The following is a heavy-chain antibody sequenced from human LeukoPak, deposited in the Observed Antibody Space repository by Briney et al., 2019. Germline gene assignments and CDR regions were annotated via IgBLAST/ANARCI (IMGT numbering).Heavy chain of an antibody. Sequence: PSETLYLTCTVSGGSISSYYWSWIRQPPGKGLEWIGYIYYSGSTNYNPSLKSRVTISVDTSKNQFSLKLSSVTAADTAVYYCARHGLEPTSFYYYMDVWGKGTTVTVSS. CDR3: ARHGLEPTSFYYYMDV. V-gene: IGHV4-59*08. D-gene: IGHD1-1*01. J-gene: IGHJ6*03. CDR1: GGSISSYY. CDR2: IYYSGST.